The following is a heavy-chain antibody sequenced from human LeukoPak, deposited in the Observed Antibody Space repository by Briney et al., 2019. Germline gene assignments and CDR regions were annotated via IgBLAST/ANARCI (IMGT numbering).Heavy chain of an antibody. J-gene: IGHJ5*02. V-gene: IGHV4-59*01. CDR3: AKTAPAGRFDT. Sequence: SETLSLTCTVSGGSISGYYWSWIRQPPGMGLEWIAYIHYSGSTNSNPSLKSRVTISVDTSRNQFSLKLSSVTAADTAVYYCAKTAPAGRFDTWGQGTLVTVSS. CDR2: IHYSGST. CDR1: GGSISGYY. D-gene: IGHD6-13*01.